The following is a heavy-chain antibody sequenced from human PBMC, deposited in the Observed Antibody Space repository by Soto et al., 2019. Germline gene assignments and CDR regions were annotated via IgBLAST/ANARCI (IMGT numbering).Heavy chain of an antibody. Sequence: WGSLRLSCAASGFTLTSYAMSWFRQAPGKWLEWVSAISVSGGSTYYADSVKVRFTISRDNSKNTLYLQMNSLRAEETAVYYCAKSIAPPGAFDIWGQGTIVTVTS. V-gene: IGHV3-23*01. J-gene: IGHJ3*02. CDR2: ISVSGGST. CDR1: GFTLTSYA. CDR3: AKSIAPPGAFDI. D-gene: IGHD2-21*01.